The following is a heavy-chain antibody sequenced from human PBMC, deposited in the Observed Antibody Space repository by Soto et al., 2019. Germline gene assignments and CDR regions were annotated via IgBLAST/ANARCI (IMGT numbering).Heavy chain of an antibody. V-gene: IGHV3-30-3*01. J-gene: IGHJ6*02. Sequence: GGSLRLSCAASGFTFSSYAMHWVRQAPGKGLEWVAVISYDGSNKYYADSVKGRFTISRDNSKNTLYLQMNSLRAEDTAVYYCASSITIFGVVIKADGYYYGMDVWGQGTTVTVPS. CDR2: ISYDGSNK. D-gene: IGHD3-3*01. CDR1: GFTFSSYA. CDR3: ASSITIFGVVIKADGYYYGMDV.